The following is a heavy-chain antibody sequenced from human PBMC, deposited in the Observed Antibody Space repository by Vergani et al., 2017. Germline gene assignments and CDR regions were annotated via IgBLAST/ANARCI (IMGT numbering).Heavy chain of an antibody. Sequence: QVQLVQSGAEVKKPGSSVKVSCKASGGTFSSYAISWVRQAPGQGLEWMGGIIPIFGTANYAQKFQGRVTITADESTSTAYMELSSLRSEDTAVSYCARERDCSGGSCYRRFDYWGQGTLVTVSS. D-gene: IGHD2-15*01. CDR3: ARERDCSGGSCYRRFDY. V-gene: IGHV1-69*01. CDR1: GGTFSSYA. CDR2: IIPIFGTA. J-gene: IGHJ4*02.